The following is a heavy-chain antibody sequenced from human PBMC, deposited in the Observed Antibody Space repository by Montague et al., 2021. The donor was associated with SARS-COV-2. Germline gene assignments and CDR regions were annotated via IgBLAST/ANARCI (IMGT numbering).Heavy chain of an antibody. Sequence: SETLSLTCTVSGGSISSSSYYWGWIRQPPGKGLEWIGSIYYSGSTYYNPSLNSRVTISVDTSKNQFSLKLSSVTAADTALYYCAGQSLYDFWTLDHNWFDPGGQGTLVTVSS. CDR1: GGSISSSSYY. CDR3: AGQSLYDFWTLDHNWFDP. CDR2: IYYSGST. J-gene: IGHJ5*02. D-gene: IGHD3-3*01. V-gene: IGHV4-39*01.